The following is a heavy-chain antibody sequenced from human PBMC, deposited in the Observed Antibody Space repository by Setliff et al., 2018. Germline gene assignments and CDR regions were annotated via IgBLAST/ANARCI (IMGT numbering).Heavy chain of an antibody. J-gene: IGHJ4*02. CDR2: INHRGST. D-gene: IGHD6-6*01. CDR3: ARGRNIAARLLDS. CDR1: GGTFSDYY. V-gene: IGHV4-34*01. Sequence: SETLSLTCAAYGGTFSDYYWTWIRQPPGKGLEWVGEINHRGSTNYNPSLKSRVTISVDTSKDQFSLKVISMTAADTAVYYCARGRNIAARLLDSWGQGALVTVSS.